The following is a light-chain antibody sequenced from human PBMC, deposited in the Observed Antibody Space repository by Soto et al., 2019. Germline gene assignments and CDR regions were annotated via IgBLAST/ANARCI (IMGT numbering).Light chain of an antibody. CDR2: EVS. CDR3: SSFTSSTTYV. Sequence: QSALAQPASVSGSPGQSITISCTGTSSDVGGYNSVSWYQQHPGKAPKLMIYEVSSRPSGVSNRFSGSKSGNTASLTISGLQAEDEAYYYCSSFTSSTTYVFGTGTKVTVL. V-gene: IGLV2-14*01. J-gene: IGLJ1*01. CDR1: SSDVGGYNS.